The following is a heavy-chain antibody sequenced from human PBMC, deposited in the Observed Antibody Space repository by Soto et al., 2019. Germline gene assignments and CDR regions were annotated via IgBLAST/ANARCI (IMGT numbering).Heavy chain of an antibody. V-gene: IGHV1-69*02. J-gene: IGHJ4*02. CDR2: VNPILSMS. CDR1: GGTFSSYT. CDR3: ATSYGSGYRAFDY. Sequence: SVKVSCKTSGGTFSSYTINWVRQAPGLGLEWMGRVNPILSMSNYAQKFQGRVTMTADKSTSTAYMELRSLRSEDTAFYYCATSYGSGYRAFDYWGQGALVTVSS. D-gene: IGHD3-10*01.